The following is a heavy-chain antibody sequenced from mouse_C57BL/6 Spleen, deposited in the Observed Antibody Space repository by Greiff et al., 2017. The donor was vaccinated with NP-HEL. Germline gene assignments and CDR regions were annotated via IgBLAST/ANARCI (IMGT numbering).Heavy chain of an antibody. CDR2: IRLKSDNYAT. CDR3: TGPLNYYGSSSYFDY. J-gene: IGHJ2*01. D-gene: IGHD1-1*01. Sequence: EVKVEESGGGLVQPGGSMKLSCVASGFTFSNYWMNWVRQSPEQGLEWVAQIRLKSDNYATHYAESVKGRFTISRDDSKSSVYLQMNNLRAEDTGIYYCTGPLNYYGSSSYFDYWGQGTTLTVSS. V-gene: IGHV6-3*01. CDR1: GFTFSNYW.